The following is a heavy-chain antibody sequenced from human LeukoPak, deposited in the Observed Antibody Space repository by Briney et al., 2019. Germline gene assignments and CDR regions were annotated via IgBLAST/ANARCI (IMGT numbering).Heavy chain of an antibody. J-gene: IGHJ4*02. CDR1: GFTFSSYW. V-gene: IGHV3-49*03. D-gene: IGHD6-19*01. CDR3: TRGQWLAYY. CDR2: IRSKAYGGTT. Sequence: PGGSLRLSCVVSGFTFSSYWMSWFRQAPGKGLEWVGFIRSKAYGGTTEYAASVRGRFTISRDDSKSIAYLQMNSLETEDTAVYYCTRGQWLAYYWGQGTLVTVSS.